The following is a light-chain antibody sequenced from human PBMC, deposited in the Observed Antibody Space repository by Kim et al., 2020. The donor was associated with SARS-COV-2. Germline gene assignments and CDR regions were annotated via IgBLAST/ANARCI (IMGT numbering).Light chain of an antibody. V-gene: IGLV1-51*01. CDR1: NSNIGNNY. J-gene: IGLJ2*01. CDR2: DNN. CDR3: GTWDSSLSAGV. Sequence: KSTIPSSGRNSNIGNNYVPWYQQLPATAPNPLIYDNNKRPSGIPDRFSGSKSGTSATLGITGLQTGDEADYYCGTWDSSLSAGVFGGGTQLTVL.